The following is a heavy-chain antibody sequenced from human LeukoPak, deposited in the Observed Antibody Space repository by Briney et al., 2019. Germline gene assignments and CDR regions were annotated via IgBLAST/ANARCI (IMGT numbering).Heavy chain of an antibody. Sequence: SETLSLTCTVSGGSISSSSYYWGWIRQPPGKGLEWIGSIYYSGSTYYNPSLKSRVTISVDTSKNQFSLKLSSVTAADTAVYYCASTVLRYFDWLLYGGYYYYGMDVWGQGTTVTVSS. D-gene: IGHD3-9*01. CDR1: GGSISSSSYY. CDR2: IYYSGST. CDR3: ASTVLRYFDWLLYGGYYYYGMDV. J-gene: IGHJ6*02. V-gene: IGHV4-39*01.